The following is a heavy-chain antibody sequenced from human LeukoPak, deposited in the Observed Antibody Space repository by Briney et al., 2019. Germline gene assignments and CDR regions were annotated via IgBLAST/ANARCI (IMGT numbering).Heavy chain of an antibody. CDR3: ARDAGSYLNYCYYYGMDV. D-gene: IGHD1-26*01. J-gene: IGHJ6*02. Sequence: ASVKVSCKASGYSFTNYAMNWVRQAPGQGLEWMGWISTDTGNPTYAQGFTGRFVFSLDTSVSTAYLQISSLKAEDTAVYYCARDAGSYLNYCYYYGMDVWGQGTTVTVSS. CDR2: ISTDTGNP. V-gene: IGHV7-4-1*02. CDR1: GYSFTNYA.